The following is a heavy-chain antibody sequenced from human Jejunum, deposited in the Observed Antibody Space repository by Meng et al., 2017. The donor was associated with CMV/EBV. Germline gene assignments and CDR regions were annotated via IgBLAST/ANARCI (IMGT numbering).Heavy chain of an antibody. CDR1: GDTVRTYT. Sequence: VSCEASGDTVRTYTISWVRQAPGQGLEWMGNIIPFLDVSKYAQNFKGRVTFTADKSTNTIYMELSSLRSEDTAVYYCAREANFSFDVWGQGTLVTVSS. V-gene: IGHV1-69*04. J-gene: IGHJ4*02. CDR3: AREANFSFDV. CDR2: IIPFLDVS. D-gene: IGHD2/OR15-2a*01.